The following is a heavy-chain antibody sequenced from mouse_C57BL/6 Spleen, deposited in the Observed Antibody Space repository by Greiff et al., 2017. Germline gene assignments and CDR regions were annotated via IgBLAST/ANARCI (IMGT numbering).Heavy chain of an antibody. D-gene: IGHD2-5*01. V-gene: IGHV6-3*01. Sequence: DVKVEESGGGLVQPGGSMKLSCVASGFTFSNYWMNWVRQSPEKGLEWVAQIRLKSDNYATHYAESVKGKFTISIDDSKSSVYLQMNNLRAEDTGVYYCTENYSNYVGFAYWGQGTLVTVSA. CDR3: TENYSNYVGFAY. CDR2: IRLKSDNYAT. CDR1: GFTFSNYW. J-gene: IGHJ3*01.